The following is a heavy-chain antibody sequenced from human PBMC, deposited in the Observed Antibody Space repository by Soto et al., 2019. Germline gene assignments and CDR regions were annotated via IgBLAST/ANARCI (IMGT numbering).Heavy chain of an antibody. J-gene: IGHJ4*02. CDR1: GYTFTSYG. Sequence: VPLVQSGAEVKKPGASVKVSCKASGYTFTSYGITWVRQAPGQGLEWMGWISAHNGNTDYAQKLQGRVIVTRDTSKSTAYMALRSLISDDTAVYYCARGRYGDYWGQGALVTGSS. D-gene: IGHD1-1*01. CDR2: ISAHNGNT. CDR3: ARGRYGDY. V-gene: IGHV1-18*01.